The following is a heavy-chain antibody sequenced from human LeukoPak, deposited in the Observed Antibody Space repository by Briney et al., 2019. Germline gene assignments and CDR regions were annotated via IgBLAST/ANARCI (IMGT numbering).Heavy chain of an antibody. J-gene: IGHJ4*02. CDR2: IYSGGST. CDR1: GFTVRSNY. Sequence: GGTLRLSCAASGFTVRSNYMSWVRQAPGKGLEWVSVIYSGGSTYYADSVKGRFTISRDNPKNTLYLQMNSLRAEDTAVYYCAKSWAKVGATSGYWGQGTLVTVSS. V-gene: IGHV3-66*01. D-gene: IGHD1-26*01. CDR3: AKSWAKVGATSGY.